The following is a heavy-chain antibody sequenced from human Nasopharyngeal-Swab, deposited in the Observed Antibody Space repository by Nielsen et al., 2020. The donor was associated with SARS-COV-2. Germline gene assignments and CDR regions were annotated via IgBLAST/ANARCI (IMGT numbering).Heavy chain of an antibody. CDR2: ISSSSSTI. CDR1: GFTFSSYS. CDR3: ARVPSIAVAGILLPYYYYYMDV. D-gene: IGHD6-19*01. V-gene: IGHV3-48*01. J-gene: IGHJ6*03. Sequence: GGSLRLSCAASGFTFSSYSMNWVRQAPGKGLEWVSYISSSSSTIYYADSVKGRFTISRDNAKSSLYLQMNSLRAEDTAVYYCARVPSIAVAGILLPYYYYYMDVWGKGTTVTVSS.